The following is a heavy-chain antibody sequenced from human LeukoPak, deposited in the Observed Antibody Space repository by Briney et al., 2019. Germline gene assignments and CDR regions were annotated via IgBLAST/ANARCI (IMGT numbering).Heavy chain of an antibody. CDR1: GFTFSGYA. CDR3: AKAAPNSSGWYLGAFDY. Sequence: GGSLRLSCAASGFTFSGYAMSWVRQAPGKGLEWVSAISGSGGSTYYADSVKGRFTISRDNSKNTLYLQMNSLRAEDTAVYYCAKAAPNSSGWYLGAFDYWGQGTLVTVSS. CDR2: ISGSGGST. J-gene: IGHJ4*02. V-gene: IGHV3-23*01. D-gene: IGHD6-19*01.